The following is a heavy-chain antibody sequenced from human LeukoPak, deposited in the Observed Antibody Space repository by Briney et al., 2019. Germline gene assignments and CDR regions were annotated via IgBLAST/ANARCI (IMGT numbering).Heavy chain of an antibody. J-gene: IGHJ4*02. Sequence: GGSLRLSCAPSRFTFPTYAMICVRQAPGKGLDWVSAIDNSGLNTFYTDSVKGRLTISRDNSKNTLYLRMNSLRVEDTAVYYCARLGSSSSSDCWGQGTLVTVSS. CDR1: RFTFPTYA. CDR2: IDNSGLNT. V-gene: IGHV3-23*01. D-gene: IGHD6-6*01. CDR3: ARLGSSSSSDC.